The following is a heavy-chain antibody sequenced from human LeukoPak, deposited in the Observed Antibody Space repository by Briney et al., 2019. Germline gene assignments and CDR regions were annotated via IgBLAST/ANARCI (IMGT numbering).Heavy chain of an antibody. V-gene: IGHV6-1*01. CDR1: GDSISNNNAA. D-gene: IGHD3-22*01. J-gene: IGHJ4*02. Sequence: SQTLSLTCAISGDSISNNNAAWNWIRQSPSRGLEWLGRTYYRSQWYNDYVVSVKSRITINPDTSKNQFSLKLSSVTAADTAVYYCARGSPPRAFYDSSGYRRPVFDYWGQGTLVTVSS. CDR2: TYYRSQWYN. CDR3: ARGSPPRAFYDSSGYRRPVFDY.